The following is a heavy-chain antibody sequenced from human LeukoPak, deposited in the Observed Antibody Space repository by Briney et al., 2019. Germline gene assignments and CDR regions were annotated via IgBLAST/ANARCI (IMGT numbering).Heavy chain of an antibody. J-gene: IGHJ4*02. CDR1: GYTFSNFY. CDR2: ISESSAST. D-gene: IGHD2-8*02. V-gene: IGHV3-11*05. Sequence: GGSLRLSCAASGYTFSNFYMSWVRQAPGKGLEWVSYISESSASTKYADSVKGRFTISRDNAKTSLYLQMNSLSVEDTAVYSSARAPLYWDPFPKFDIWGQGTLVTVSS. CDR3: ARAPLYWDPFPKFDI.